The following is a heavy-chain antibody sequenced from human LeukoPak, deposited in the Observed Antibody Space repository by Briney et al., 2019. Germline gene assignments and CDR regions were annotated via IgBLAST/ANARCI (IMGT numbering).Heavy chain of an antibody. CDR3: AKDPRSWVAGTSDY. CDR2: IGGSGVNT. CDR1: GLTFSNYA. D-gene: IGHD6-19*01. Sequence: PGGSLRLSCAASGLTFSNYAMSWVRQAPGKGLEWVSVIGGSGVNTYYADSVKGRFTISRDNSKNTLFLQMNSLRAEDTAVYYCAKDPRSWVAGTSDYWGQGTLVTVSS. V-gene: IGHV3-23*01. J-gene: IGHJ4*02.